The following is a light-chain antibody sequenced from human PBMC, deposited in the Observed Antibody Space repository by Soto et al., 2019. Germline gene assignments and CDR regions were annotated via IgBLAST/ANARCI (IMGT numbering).Light chain of an antibody. J-gene: IGKJ1*01. CDR3: HQYGSSQT. Sequence: EIVLTQSPGTLSLSPGERATLSCRASQSVSSNYVAWYQQKPGQTPKVLIYRASSRATGIPDRFSGSGSGTDFTLSISRLEPEDFAVYYCHQYGSSQTFGQGTKVDI. CDR1: QSVSSNY. CDR2: RAS. V-gene: IGKV3-20*01.